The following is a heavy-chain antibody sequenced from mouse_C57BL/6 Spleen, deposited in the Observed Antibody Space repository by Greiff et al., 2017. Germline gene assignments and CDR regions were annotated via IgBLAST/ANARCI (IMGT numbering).Heavy chain of an antibody. V-gene: IGHV5-6*02. CDR1: GFTFRSYG. J-gene: IGHJ1*03. Sequence: DVKLVESGGDLVKPGGSLKLSCAASGFTFRSYGMSWVRQTPDKRLEWVATISSGGSYTYYPDSVKGRFTISRDNAKNTLYLQMSSLKSEDTAMYYCARQITTVVATDWYFDVWGTGTTVTVSS. CDR3: ARQITTVVATDWYFDV. D-gene: IGHD1-1*01. CDR2: ISSGGSYT.